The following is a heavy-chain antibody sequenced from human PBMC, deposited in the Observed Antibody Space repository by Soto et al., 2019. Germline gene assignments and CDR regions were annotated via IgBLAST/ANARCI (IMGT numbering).Heavy chain of an antibody. CDR2: IYYSGYN. CDR1: GGSIXXXXXX. Sequence: QVQLQESGPGLVKPSQTLSLTCTVSGGSIXXXXXXXXWIRQPPGKGLEWIGYIYYSGYNYNNPSLXXXXXXSXDXSXXXXXXXXXXVTAADTAVXYCARSDNYVPFEYWGQGTLVTVSS. CDR3: ARSDNYVPFEY. V-gene: IGHV4-30-4*01. J-gene: IGHJ4*02. D-gene: IGHD4-4*01.